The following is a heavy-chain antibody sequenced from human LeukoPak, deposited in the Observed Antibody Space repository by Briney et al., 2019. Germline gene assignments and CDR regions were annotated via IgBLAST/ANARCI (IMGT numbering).Heavy chain of an antibody. D-gene: IGHD3-10*01. Sequence: SETLSLTCAVHGGSFSGYYWSWIRQPPGKGLEWIGEINHSGSTNYNPSLKSRVTISVDTSKNQFSLKLSSVTAADTAVYYCARASQLWSLDYWGQGTLVTVSS. J-gene: IGHJ4*02. CDR2: INHSGST. CDR3: ARASQLWSLDY. CDR1: GGSFSGYY. V-gene: IGHV4-34*01.